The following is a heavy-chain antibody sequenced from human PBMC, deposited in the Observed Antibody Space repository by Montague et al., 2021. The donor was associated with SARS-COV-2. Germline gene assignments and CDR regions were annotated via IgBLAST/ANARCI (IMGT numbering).Heavy chain of an antibody. Sequence: PALVKPTQTLTLTCTFSGFSLSTNGVGVGWIRQPPGKALERLALIYWDGDKRYSPSLMIMLTISRGTSKNQVVLTMTNMNPVDTATSYCAHRREDDTLINEGFDPWGQGTMVTVSS. CDR1: GFSLSTNGVG. CDR2: IYWDGDK. CDR3: AHRREDDTLINEGFDP. D-gene: IGHD3-16*01. J-gene: IGHJ5*02. V-gene: IGHV2-5*02.